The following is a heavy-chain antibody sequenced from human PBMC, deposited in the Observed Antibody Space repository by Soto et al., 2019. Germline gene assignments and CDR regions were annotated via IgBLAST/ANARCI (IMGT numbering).Heavy chain of an antibody. V-gene: IGHV1-3*01. J-gene: IGHJ4*02. D-gene: IGHD5-12*01. CDR2: INAGNGNT. CDR1: GYTFTSYA. CDR3: ARVPKTVDIVATTHFDY. Sequence: ASVKVSCKASGYTFTSYAMHWVRQAPGQRLEWMGWINAGNGNTKYSQKFQGRVTITRDTSASTAYMELSSLRSEDTAVYYCARVPKTVDIVATTHFDYWGQGTLVTVSS.